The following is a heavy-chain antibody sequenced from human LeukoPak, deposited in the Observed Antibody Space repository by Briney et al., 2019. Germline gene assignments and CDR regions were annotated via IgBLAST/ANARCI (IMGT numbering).Heavy chain of an antibody. CDR3: ARAKIGYFDY. J-gene: IGHJ4*02. Sequence: GGSLKLSCAASGYTFSSYGMHWVRQAPGKGLEWVAFIRFDGTIKDYADSVKGRFTISRDNAKNSLYLQMNSLRAEDTAVYYCARAKIGYFDYWGQGTLVTVSS. V-gene: IGHV3-30*02. CDR2: IRFDGTIK. CDR1: GYTFSSYG. D-gene: IGHD3-22*01.